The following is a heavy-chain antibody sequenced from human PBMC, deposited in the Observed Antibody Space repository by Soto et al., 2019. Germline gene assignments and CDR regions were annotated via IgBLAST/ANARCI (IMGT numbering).Heavy chain of an antibody. CDR2: ISWNSGSI. D-gene: IGHD3-22*01. V-gene: IGHV3-9*01. J-gene: IGHJ4*02. CDR3: AKDTDRMAIGSGYYSPFGN. CDR1: GFTFDDYA. Sequence: EVQLVESGGGLVQPGRSLRLSCAASGFTFDDYAMHWVRQAPGKGLEWVSGISWNSGSIGYADSVKGRFTISRDNAKNSLYLQMNSLRAEDTALYYCAKDTDRMAIGSGYYSPFGNWGQGTLVTVSS.